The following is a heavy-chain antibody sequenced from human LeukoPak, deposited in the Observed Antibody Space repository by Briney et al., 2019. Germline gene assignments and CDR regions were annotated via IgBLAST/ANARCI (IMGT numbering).Heavy chain of an antibody. V-gene: IGHV1-69*06. D-gene: IGHD2-15*01. CDR2: IIPIFGTA. CDR1: GGTFSSYA. Sequence: SVKVSCKASGGTFSSYAISWVRQAPGQGLEWMGGIIPIFGTANYAQKFQGRVTITADKSTSTAYMELSSLRSEDTAVYYCARPDDCSGGRGHHDAFDIWGQGTMVTVS. J-gene: IGHJ3*02. CDR3: ARPDDCSGGRGHHDAFDI.